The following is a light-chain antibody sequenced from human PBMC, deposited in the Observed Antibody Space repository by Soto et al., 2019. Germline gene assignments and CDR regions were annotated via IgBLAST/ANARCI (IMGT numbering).Light chain of an antibody. CDR2: AAS. V-gene: IGKV1-8*01. J-gene: IGKJ3*01. Sequence: AIRMTQYPSSISASTGDRVTITCRASQGVSNYLAWYQQRPGKAPKLLIYAASTLQTGVPSTFSGSGSGTDFTLTISRLQSDDFATYYCLQSFTYPFTFGPGTKVDI. CDR1: QGVSNY. CDR3: LQSFTYPFT.